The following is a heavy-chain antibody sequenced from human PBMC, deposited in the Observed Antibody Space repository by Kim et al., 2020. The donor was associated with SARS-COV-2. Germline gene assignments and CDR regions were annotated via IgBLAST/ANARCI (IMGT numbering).Heavy chain of an antibody. J-gene: IGHJ3*02. V-gene: IGHV1-3*01. D-gene: IGHD1-26*01. CDR3: AREKWEHYAFDI. Sequence: KFQGRVTITRDTSASTAYMELSSLRSEDTAVYYCAREKWEHYAFDIWGQGTMVTVSS.